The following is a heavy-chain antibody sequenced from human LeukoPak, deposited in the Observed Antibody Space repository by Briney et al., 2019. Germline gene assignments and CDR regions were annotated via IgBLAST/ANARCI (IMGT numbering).Heavy chain of an antibody. V-gene: IGHV3-30-3*01. CDR2: ISYDGSNK. CDR1: GFTFSSYA. J-gene: IGHJ4*02. Sequence: GGSLRLSCAASGFTFSSYAMHWVRQAPGKGLEWVAVISYDGSNKYYADSVKGRFTISRDNSKNTLYLQMNSLRAEDTAVYYCARDPHCSGGSCYSSPLPYFDYWGQGTLVTVSS. CDR3: ARDPHCSGGSCYSSPLPYFDY. D-gene: IGHD2-15*01.